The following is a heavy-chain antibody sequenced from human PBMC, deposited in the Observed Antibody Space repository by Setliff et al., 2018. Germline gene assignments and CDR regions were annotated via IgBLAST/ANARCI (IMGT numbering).Heavy chain of an antibody. V-gene: IGHV3-7*01. CDR1: GFTFSDYY. J-gene: IGHJ4*02. CDR3: AKDLSNFGDYGDY. Sequence: GGSLRLSCATSGFTFSDYYMSWIRQTPGKGLEWVAIIKQDGSETVYADSVKGRLTISRDNSKNTLYLEMNSLRPEDTAVYYCAKDLSNFGDYGDYWGQGTLVTVSS. CDR2: IKQDGSET. D-gene: IGHD4-17*01.